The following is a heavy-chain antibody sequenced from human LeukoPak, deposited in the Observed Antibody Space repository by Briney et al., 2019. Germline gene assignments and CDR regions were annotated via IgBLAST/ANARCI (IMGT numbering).Heavy chain of an antibody. CDR1: GFTFSSYC. CDR3: ARNREGLAHNY. J-gene: IGHJ4*02. D-gene: IGHD6-19*01. V-gene: IGHV3-21*01. Sequence: GGSLTLSCAASGFTFSSYCMNWVRQAPGKGLEWVSSISSSSSSIYYAVSVKGRFTISRDNAKNSLYLQMNRLRAEDTAVYYCARNREGLAHNYWGQGTLVTVSS. CDR2: ISSSSSSI.